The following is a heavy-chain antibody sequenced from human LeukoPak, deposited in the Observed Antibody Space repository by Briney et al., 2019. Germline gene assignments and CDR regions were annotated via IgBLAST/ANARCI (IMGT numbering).Heavy chain of an antibody. CDR1: GYTFTSYG. CDR3: ARDQAMRRYFDWLFPDAFDI. D-gene: IGHD3-9*01. V-gene: IGHV1-18*01. CDR2: ISAYNGNT. J-gene: IGHJ3*02. Sequence: ASVKVSCKASGYTFTSYGISWVRQAPGQGLEWMGWISAYNGNTNYAQKLQGRVTMTTDTSTSTAYMELRSLRSDDTAVYYCARDQAMRRYFDWLFPDAFDIWGQGTMVTVSP.